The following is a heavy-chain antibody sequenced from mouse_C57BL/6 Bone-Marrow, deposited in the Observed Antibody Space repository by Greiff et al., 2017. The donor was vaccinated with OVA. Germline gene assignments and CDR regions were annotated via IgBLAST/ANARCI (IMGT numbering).Heavy chain of an antibody. V-gene: IGHV1-82*01. D-gene: IGHD1-1*01. CDR2: IYPGDGDT. Sequence: QVQLKESGPELVKPGASVKISCTASGYAFSSSWMNWVKQRPGKGLEWIGRIYPGDGDTNSNGKFKGKATLTADKSSRTAYMQLSSLTSEDSAVYFCARERSYFDYWGQGTTLTVSS. CDR3: ARERSYFDY. J-gene: IGHJ2*01. CDR1: GYAFSSSW.